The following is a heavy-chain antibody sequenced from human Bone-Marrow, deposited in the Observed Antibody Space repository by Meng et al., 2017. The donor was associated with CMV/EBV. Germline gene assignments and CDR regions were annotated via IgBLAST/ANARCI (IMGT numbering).Heavy chain of an antibody. CDR2: IYPGDSDT. CDR1: GYSFTSYW. D-gene: IGHD6-13*01. V-gene: IGHV5-51*01. J-gene: IGHJ6*02. CDR3: ARNLGSWYPNYYYGMDV. Sequence: GSLKISCKGSGYSFTSYWIGWVRQMPGKGLEWMGIIYPGDSDTRYSPSFQGQVTISADKSISTAYLQWSSLKASDTAMYYCARNLGSWYPNYYYGMDVWGQGTTVTVSS.